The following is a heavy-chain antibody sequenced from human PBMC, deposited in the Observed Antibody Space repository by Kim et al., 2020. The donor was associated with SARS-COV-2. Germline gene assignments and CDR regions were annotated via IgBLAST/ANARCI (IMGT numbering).Heavy chain of an antibody. V-gene: IGHV3-21*01. Sequence: YYADSVTGLFTISRDTANNSLYLQMNSLRAEATAVYYWARDWDPMGGMDVWGQGTTVTVSS. D-gene: IGHD1-26*01. J-gene: IGHJ6*02. CDR3: ARDWDPMGGMDV.